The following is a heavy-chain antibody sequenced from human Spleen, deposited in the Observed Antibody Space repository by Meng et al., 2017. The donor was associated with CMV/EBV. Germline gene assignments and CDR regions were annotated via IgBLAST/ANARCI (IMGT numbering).Heavy chain of an antibody. V-gene: IGHV3-74*01. CDR2: IDNNDGRST. Sequence: EVQLXXXXXGLVXPXXXLRLXXXVSGFTVRNYWMHWVRQRSGKGVEWVSRIDNNDGRSTSYADSVRGRFTISRDNAKNTLYLQMDSLRVEDTAVYYCARGVAEYLGWEMGYWGQGTLVTVSS. CDR3: ARGVAEYLGWEMGY. J-gene: IGHJ4*02. D-gene: IGHD2/OR15-2a*01. CDR1: GFTVRNYW.